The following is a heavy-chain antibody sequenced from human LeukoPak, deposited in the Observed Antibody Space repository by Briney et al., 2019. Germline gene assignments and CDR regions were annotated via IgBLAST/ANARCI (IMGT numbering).Heavy chain of an antibody. CDR3: ARGYSHNSGGWLDP. V-gene: IGHV3-23*01. CDR2: LTDSGDAT. D-gene: IGHD5-12*01. Sequence: GGSLRLSCAVSGFTFSHYAMSCVRQAPGTGLEWVGSLTDSGDATYYADSVKGRLTISRDNSNSTLYLHISGLRDEDTAVYYCARGYSHNSGGWLDPWGQGTLVTVSS. CDR1: GFTFSHYA. J-gene: IGHJ5*02.